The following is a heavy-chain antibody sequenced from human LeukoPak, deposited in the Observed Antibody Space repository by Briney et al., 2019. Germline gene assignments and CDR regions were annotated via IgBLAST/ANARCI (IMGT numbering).Heavy chain of an antibody. V-gene: IGHV3-66*02. CDR2: FYSGGST. CDR3: ARQRDRYYFDY. CDR1: GFTVNSNY. Sequence: GGSLRLSCAASGFTVNSNYLSWVRQAPGKGLEWVSVFYSGGSTYYADSVKGRFTISRDNSKNTLYLQMNSLRAEDTAVYYCARQRDRYYFDYWGQGTLVTVSS. D-gene: IGHD1-14*01. J-gene: IGHJ4*02.